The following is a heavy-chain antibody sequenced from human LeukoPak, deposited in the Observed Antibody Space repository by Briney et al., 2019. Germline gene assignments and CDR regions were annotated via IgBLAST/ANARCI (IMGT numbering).Heavy chain of an antibody. Sequence: PGKSLRLSCAASGFTFSGYGMHWVRQAPGKGLEWVAVISRDGSKKYYADSVKGRFTISRDNSKNTLYLQVDSLRAEDTAVYYCAKDYTPYGDYVWDYFDCWGQGALVTVSS. J-gene: IGHJ4*02. V-gene: IGHV3-30*18. D-gene: IGHD4-17*01. CDR3: AKDYTPYGDYVWDYFDC. CDR1: GFTFSGYG. CDR2: ISRDGSKK.